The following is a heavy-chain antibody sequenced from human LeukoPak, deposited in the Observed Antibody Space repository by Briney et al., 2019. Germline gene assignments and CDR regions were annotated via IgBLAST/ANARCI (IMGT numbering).Heavy chain of an antibody. CDR2: MNPNSGNT. CDR3: AKDPGRDYFDY. D-gene: IGHD1-26*01. V-gene: IGHV1-8*03. CDR1: GYTFTSYD. J-gene: IGHJ4*02. Sequence: ASVRVSCKASGYTFTSYDINWVRQATGQGLEWMGWMNPNSGNTGYAQKFQGRVTITRNTSISTAYMELSSLRSEDTAVYYCAKDPGRDYFDYWGQGTLVTVSS.